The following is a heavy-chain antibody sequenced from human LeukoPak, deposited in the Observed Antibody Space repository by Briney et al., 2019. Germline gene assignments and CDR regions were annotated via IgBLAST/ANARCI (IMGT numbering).Heavy chain of an antibody. CDR1: GGSISSGGYY. Sequence: PSETLSLTCTVSGGSISSGGYYWSWIRQPPGKGLEWIGYIYHSGSTYYNPSLKSRVTISVDRSTNQFSLKLSSVTAADTAVYYCAREGYCSGGSCYPDYWGQGTLVTVSS. CDR3: AREGYCSGGSCYPDY. D-gene: IGHD2-15*01. V-gene: IGHV4-30-2*01. J-gene: IGHJ4*02. CDR2: IYHSGST.